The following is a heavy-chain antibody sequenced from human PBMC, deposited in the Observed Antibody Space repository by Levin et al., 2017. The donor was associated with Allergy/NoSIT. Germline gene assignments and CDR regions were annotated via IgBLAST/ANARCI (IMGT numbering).Heavy chain of an antibody. Sequence: SQTLSLTCAVYGGSFSGYYWSWIRQPPGKGLEWIGEINHSGSTNYNPSLKSRVTISVDTSKNQFSLKLSSVTAADTAVYFCARGRVPIVVVPAASNWFDPWGQGTLVTVSS. CDR1: GGSFSGYY. V-gene: IGHV4-34*01. D-gene: IGHD2-2*01. CDR3: ARGRVPIVVVPAASNWFDP. CDR2: INHSGST. J-gene: IGHJ5*02.